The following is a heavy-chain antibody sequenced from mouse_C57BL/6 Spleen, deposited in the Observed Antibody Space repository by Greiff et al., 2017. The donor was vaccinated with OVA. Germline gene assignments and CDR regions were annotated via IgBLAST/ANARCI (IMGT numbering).Heavy chain of an antibody. CDR1: GYSITSGYY. V-gene: IGHV3-6*01. Sequence: DVQLQESGPGLVKPSQSLSLTCSVTGYSITSGYYWNWIRQFPGNKLEWMGYISYDGRNNYNPSLKNRISITRDTSKNQFFLKLNSVTTEDTATYYCARDEGFPYYAMDYWGQGTSVTVSS. CDR2: ISYDGRN. CDR3: ARDEGFPYYAMDY. J-gene: IGHJ4*01.